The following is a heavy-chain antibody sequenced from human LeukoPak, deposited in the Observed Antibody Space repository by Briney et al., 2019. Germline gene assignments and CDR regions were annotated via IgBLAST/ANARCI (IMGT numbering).Heavy chain of an antibody. CDR1: GSTFTTYG. CDR3: ARGFSGSHFDY. CDR2: ISAYNGNT. J-gene: IGHJ4*02. Sequence: ASVKVSCKASGSTFTTYGVSWVRQAPGQGLEWMGWISAYNGNTNYGQKFQGRVTMATDTSTNTAYMELRSLRSDDTAVYYCARGFSGSHFDYWGQGTLVTVSS. V-gene: IGHV1-18*01. D-gene: IGHD1-26*01.